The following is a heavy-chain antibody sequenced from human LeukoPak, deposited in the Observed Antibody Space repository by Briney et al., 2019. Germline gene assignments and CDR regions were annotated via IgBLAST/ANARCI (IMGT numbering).Heavy chain of an antibody. CDR2: INPNSGGT. CDR3: ARGDLRWPYYFDY. CDR1: GYTFTGYY. D-gene: IGHD4-23*01. Sequence: ASVKVSCKASGYTFTGYYMHWVRQAPGQGLEWMGWINPNSGGTNYAQKFRGRVTMTRDTSISTAYMELSRLRSDDTAVYYCARGDLRWPYYFDYWGQGTLVTVSS. V-gene: IGHV1-2*02. J-gene: IGHJ4*02.